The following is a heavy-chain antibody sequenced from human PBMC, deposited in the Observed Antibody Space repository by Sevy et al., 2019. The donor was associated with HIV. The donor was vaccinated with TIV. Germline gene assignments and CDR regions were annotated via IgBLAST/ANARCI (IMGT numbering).Heavy chain of an antibody. CDR2: ISSSSSYT. CDR3: AREDVDIVATIDY. Sequence: GGSLRLSCAASGFTFSSYAMSWVRQAPGKGLEWVSSISSSSSYTYYADSVKGRFTISRDNAKNSLYLQMNSLRAEDTAVYYCAREDVDIVATIDYWGQGTLVTVSS. J-gene: IGHJ4*02. D-gene: IGHD5-12*01. CDR1: GFTFSSYA. V-gene: IGHV3-21*01.